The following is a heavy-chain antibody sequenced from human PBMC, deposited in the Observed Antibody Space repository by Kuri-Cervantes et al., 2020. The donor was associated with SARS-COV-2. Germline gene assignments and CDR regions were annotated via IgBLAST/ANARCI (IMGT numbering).Heavy chain of an antibody. CDR3: ATEGHPKYQLRMPYYYHYMDV. V-gene: IGHV4-34*01. J-gene: IGHJ6*03. CDR1: GGSFSGYY. CDR2: INHSGST. D-gene: IGHD2-2*01. Sequence: SQTLSLTCAVYGGSFSGYYWSWIRQPPGKGLEWIGEINHSGSTNYNPSLKSRVTISVDTSKNQFSLKLSSVTAADTAVYYCATEGHPKYQLRMPYYYHYMDVWGQGTTVTVSS.